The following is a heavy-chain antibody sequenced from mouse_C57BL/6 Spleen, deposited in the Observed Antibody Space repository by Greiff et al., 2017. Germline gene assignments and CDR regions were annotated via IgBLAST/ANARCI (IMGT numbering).Heavy chain of an antibody. Sequence: VQLQQSGAELMKPGASVKLSCKATGYTFTGYWIEWVKQRPGHGLEWIGEILPGSGSTNYTEKFKGKATFTADTSSNTAYMQLRSLTTEDSAIYYCARGDYYSNLYAMDYWGQGTSVTVSS. CDR3: ARGDYYSNLYAMDY. CDR1: GYTFTGYW. D-gene: IGHD2-5*01. V-gene: IGHV1-9*01. J-gene: IGHJ4*01. CDR2: ILPGSGST.